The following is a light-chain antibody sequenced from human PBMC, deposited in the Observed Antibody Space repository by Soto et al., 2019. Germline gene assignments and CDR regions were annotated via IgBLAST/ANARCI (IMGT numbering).Light chain of an antibody. V-gene: IGKV3-20*01. CDR3: QSFGDSPFT. J-gene: IGKJ3*01. CDR2: GAS. CDR1: ETISSHY. Sequence: EIVLMQSPDTLSLSPGERATLSCRASETISSHYIAWYQQKPGQAPRLLIFGASTRATGIPDRFSGSWSGTDFTLTISRLEPEYFAVYYCQSFGDSPFTFGPGTKVDIK.